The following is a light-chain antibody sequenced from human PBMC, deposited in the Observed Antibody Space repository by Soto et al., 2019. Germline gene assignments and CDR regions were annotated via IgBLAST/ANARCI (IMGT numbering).Light chain of an antibody. V-gene: IGKV1-5*03. CDR2: KAS. CDR1: QTISSW. CDR3: QKSNSAPLT. J-gene: IGKJ4*01. Sequence: DIQMTQSPSTLSGSVGDRVTITCRASQTISSWLAWYQQKPGKAPKLLIYKASTLKSGVPSRFSGSGSETEFSLTISSLQPDYVATYYCQKSNSAPLTFGGGTKWIS.